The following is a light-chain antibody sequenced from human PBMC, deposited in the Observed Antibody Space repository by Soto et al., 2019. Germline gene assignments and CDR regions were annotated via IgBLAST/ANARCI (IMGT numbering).Light chain of an antibody. CDR1: GSSIGTNT. J-gene: IGLJ2*01. CDR2: GDN. Sequence: QSVLTQPPSASGTPGQRVTISCSGSGSSIGTNTVNWYRQLPGTAPKLLIYGDNQRPSGVPDRFSVSKSGTSASLAISGRQSEDEGEYYCAAWDGSLNNVLFGGGTKLTVL. CDR3: AAWDGSLNNVL. V-gene: IGLV1-44*01.